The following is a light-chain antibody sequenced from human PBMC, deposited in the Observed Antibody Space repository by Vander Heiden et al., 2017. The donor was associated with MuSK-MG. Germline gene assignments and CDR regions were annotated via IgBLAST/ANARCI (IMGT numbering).Light chain of an antibody. Sequence: QTVVTQEPSFSVSPGGTVTLTCGLSSGSVSNGNYPRRHQKHPGQAPRPLIYNTNTRSAWVPDRFSCSILGNTAALPITGAQADAESYYYCVLYMGSGVWVFGGGTRLTVL. CDR1: SGSVSNGNY. CDR2: NTN. V-gene: IGLV8-61*01. CDR3: VLYMGSGVWV. J-gene: IGLJ3*02.